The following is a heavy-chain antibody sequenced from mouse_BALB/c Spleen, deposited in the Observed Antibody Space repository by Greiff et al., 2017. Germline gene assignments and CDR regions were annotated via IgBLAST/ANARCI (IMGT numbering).Heavy chain of an antibody. Sequence: EVKLQESGPGLVKPSQSLSLTCTVTGYSITSDYAWNWIRQFPGNKLEWMGYISYSGSTSYNPSLKSRISITRDTSKNQFFLQLNSVTTEDTATYYCARRRYGNYVDYYAMDYWGQGTSVTVSS. V-gene: IGHV3-2*02. J-gene: IGHJ4*01. CDR1: GYSITSDYA. D-gene: IGHD2-10*02. CDR3: ARRRYGNYVDYYAMDY. CDR2: ISYSGST.